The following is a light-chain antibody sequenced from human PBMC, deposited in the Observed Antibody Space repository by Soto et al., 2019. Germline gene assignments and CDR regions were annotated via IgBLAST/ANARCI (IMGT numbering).Light chain of an antibody. Sequence: IGFYQSPGTLSLSPGERATLSCRASESVSNNYLAWYQQKPGQAPRLLIYHASSRATGIPDRFSGSGSGTDFTLTISRLEPEDFAVYFCQQYVISPLTFGGGTKVDIK. J-gene: IGKJ4*01. CDR3: QQYVISPLT. CDR1: ESVSNNY. V-gene: IGKV3-20*01. CDR2: HAS.